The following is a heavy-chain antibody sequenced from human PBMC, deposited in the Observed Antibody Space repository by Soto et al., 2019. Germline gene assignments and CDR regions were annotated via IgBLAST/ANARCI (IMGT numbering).Heavy chain of an antibody. CDR1: GYTFTSYG. D-gene: IGHD3-3*01. V-gene: IGHV1-18*01. CDR3: AGDGKDITIIGLDIRPALNWFDP. J-gene: IGHJ5*02. Sequence: ASVKVSCKASGYTFTSYGISGVRQAPGQGVEWMGWISAYNGNTNYAQKLQGRVTMTTDTSTSTAYMELRSLSSDDTAVYYCAGDGKDITIIGLDIRPALNWFDPWGQGTMVTVSS. CDR2: ISAYNGNT.